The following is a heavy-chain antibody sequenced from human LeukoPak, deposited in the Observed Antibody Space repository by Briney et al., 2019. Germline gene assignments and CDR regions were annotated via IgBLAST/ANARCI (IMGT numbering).Heavy chain of an antibody. CDR1: GGSIISSSDY. D-gene: IGHD1-26*01. V-gene: IGHV4-39*01. CDR3: ARHSIRDNSHYAY. Sequence: PSETLSLTCTVSGGSIISSSDYWGWIRQPPGQGLEWIASIYYTGSTYYNPSHKSRVTISIETPKNDFSLRLRSVTAADTAVYYCARHSIRDNSHYAYWGQGTLVTVSS. J-gene: IGHJ4*02. CDR2: IYYTGST.